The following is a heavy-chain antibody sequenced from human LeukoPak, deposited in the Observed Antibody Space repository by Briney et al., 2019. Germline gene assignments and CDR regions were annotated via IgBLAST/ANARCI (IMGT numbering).Heavy chain of an antibody. J-gene: IGHJ6*02. CDR2: ISYDGSNK. D-gene: IGHD1-26*01. V-gene: IGHV3-30-3*01. CDR3: ASPLHSGSYQGDYYYGMDV. CDR1: GFTFSSYA. Sequence: GGSLRLSCAASGFTFSSYAMHWVRQAPGKGLEWVAVISYDGSNKYYADSVKGRFTISRDNSKNTLYLQMNSLRAEDTAVYYCASPLHSGSYQGDYYYGMDVWGQGTTVTVSS.